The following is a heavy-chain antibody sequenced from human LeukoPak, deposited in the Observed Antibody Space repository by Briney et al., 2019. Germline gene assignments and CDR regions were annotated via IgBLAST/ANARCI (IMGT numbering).Heavy chain of an antibody. CDR3: AKDGPFDI. V-gene: IGHV4-59*01. J-gene: IGHJ3*02. D-gene: IGHD3/OR15-3a*01. CDR2: IHSSGRT. Sequence: SETLSLTCTVSGGSISSYFWSWIRQPPGKGLEWIGYIHSSGRTNYNPSLKSRVTISIDTSKNQFSLKVNSVTAADTAVYYCAKDGPFDIWGQGTMVAVSS. CDR1: GGSISSYF.